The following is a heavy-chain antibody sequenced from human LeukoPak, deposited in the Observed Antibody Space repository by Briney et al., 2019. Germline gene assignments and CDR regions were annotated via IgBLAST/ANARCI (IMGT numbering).Heavy chain of an antibody. CDR3: ARDQAGWFDP. Sequence: SETLSLTCTVSGGSISSGGYYWSWIRQHPGKGLEWIGYIYYSGSTYYNPSLKSRVTISVDTSKNQFSLKLSSVTAADTAVYYCARDQAGWFDPWGQGTLVTVSS. CDR2: IYYSGST. V-gene: IGHV4-31*03. J-gene: IGHJ5*02. CDR1: GGSISSGGYY.